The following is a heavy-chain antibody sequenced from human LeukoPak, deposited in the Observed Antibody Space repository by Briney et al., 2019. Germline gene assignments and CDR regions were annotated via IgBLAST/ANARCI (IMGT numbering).Heavy chain of an antibody. V-gene: IGHV4-59*05. CDR2: IYYSGST. Sequence: PSETLSLTCTVSGGSISSYYWSWIRQPPGKGLEWIGSIYYSGSTYYNPSLKSRVTISVDTSKNQFSLKLSSVTAADTAVYYCARQRAAAGKNWFDPWGQGTLVTVSS. J-gene: IGHJ5*02. D-gene: IGHD6-13*01. CDR1: GGSISSYY. CDR3: ARQRAAAGKNWFDP.